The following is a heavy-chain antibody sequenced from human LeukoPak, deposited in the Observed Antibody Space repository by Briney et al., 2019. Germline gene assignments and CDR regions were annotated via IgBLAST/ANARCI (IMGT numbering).Heavy chain of an antibody. Sequence: ASVKVSCKASGYTFTSYGISWVRQAPGQGLEWMGIINPSGGSTSYAQKFQGRVTMTRDMSTSTVYMELSNLRSEDTAVYYCARAYQLRFLEWLTTETPAYNWFDPWGQGTLVTVSS. J-gene: IGHJ5*02. CDR3: ARAYQLRFLEWLTTETPAYNWFDP. D-gene: IGHD3-3*01. CDR1: GYTFTSYG. CDR2: INPSGGST. V-gene: IGHV1-46*01.